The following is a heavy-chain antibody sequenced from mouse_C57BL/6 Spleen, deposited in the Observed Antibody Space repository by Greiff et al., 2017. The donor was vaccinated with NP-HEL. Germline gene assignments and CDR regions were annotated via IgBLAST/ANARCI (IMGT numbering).Heavy chain of an antibody. D-gene: IGHD2-4*01. CDR1: GYTFTSYW. CDR2: IHPNSGST. Sequence: QVQLQQPGAELVKPGASVKLSCKASGYTFTSYWMHWVKQRPGQGLEWIGMIHPNSGSTNYNEKFKSKATLTVDKSSSTAYMQLSSLTSEDSAVYYCARWGDYDGGGDYWGQGTTLTVSS. V-gene: IGHV1-64*01. CDR3: ARWGDYDGGGDY. J-gene: IGHJ2*01.